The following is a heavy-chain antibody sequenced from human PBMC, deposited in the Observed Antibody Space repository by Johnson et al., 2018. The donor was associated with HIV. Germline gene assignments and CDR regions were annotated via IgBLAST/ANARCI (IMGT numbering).Heavy chain of an antibody. CDR1: GFTFSTYW. J-gene: IGHJ3*01. V-gene: IGHV3-74*01. CDR3: AKDRSMDDAFDV. CDR2: INSDGSST. D-gene: IGHD1-26*01. Sequence: VQLVESGGGLVQPGGSLRLSCPASGFTFSTYWMHWVRQAPGKGLVWVSRINSDGSSTSYADSVKGRFTISRDNAKNTLYLQMNSLRAEDTAVYYCAKDRSMDDAFDVWGQGTMVTVSS.